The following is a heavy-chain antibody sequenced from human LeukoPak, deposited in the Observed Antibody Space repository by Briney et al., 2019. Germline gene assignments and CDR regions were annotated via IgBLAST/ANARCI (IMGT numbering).Heavy chain of an antibody. CDR2: ISAYNGNT. V-gene: IGHV1-18*01. D-gene: IGHD2-2*01. CDR3: ARVCWWGSSTSCYGFDY. Sequence: ASVKVSCKASGYTFTSYGISWVRQAPGQGLEWMGWISAYNGNTNYAQELQGRVTMTTDTSTSTAYMELRSLRSDDTAVYYCARVCWWGSSTSCYGFDYWGQGTLVTVSS. J-gene: IGHJ4*02. CDR1: GYTFTSYG.